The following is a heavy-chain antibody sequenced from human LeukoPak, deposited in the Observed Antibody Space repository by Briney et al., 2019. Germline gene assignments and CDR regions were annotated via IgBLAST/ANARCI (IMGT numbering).Heavy chain of an antibody. D-gene: IGHD6-19*01. CDR3: ARVTVAVVNYYYGMDV. Sequence: GGSLRLSCAASGFTFSSYAMSWVRQAPGKGLEWVAFIRYDGSNKYYADSVKGRFTISRDNSKNSLYLQMNSLRAEDTAVYYCARVTVAVVNYYYGMDVWGQGTTVTVSS. J-gene: IGHJ6*02. CDR2: IRYDGSNK. V-gene: IGHV3-30*02. CDR1: GFTFSSYA.